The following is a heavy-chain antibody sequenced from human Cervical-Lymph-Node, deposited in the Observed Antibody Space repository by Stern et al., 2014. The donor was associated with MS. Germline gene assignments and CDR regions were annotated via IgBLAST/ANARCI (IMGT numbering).Heavy chain of an antibody. CDR1: GFSFSSYW. CDR3: ATLGWADY. Sequence: EVQLVESGGGLVQPGGSLRLSCEASGFSFSSYWMHWVRQAPGKGLVWVSRIDSDGSTTGYADSVKGRFTISRDNAKNTLYLQMNSLRAEDTAVYYCATLGWADYWGQGTLVTVSS. J-gene: IGHJ4*02. CDR2: IDSDGSTT. V-gene: IGHV3-74*02. D-gene: IGHD5-24*01.